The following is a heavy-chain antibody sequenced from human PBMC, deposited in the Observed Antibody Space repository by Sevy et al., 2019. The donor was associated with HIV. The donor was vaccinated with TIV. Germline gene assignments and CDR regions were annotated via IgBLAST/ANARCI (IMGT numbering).Heavy chain of an antibody. Sequence: GGSLRLSCTASGFTFGDYAMSWFRQAPGKGLEWVGFIRSKAYGGTTEYAASVKGRFTISRDDSKSIAYLQMNSLKTEDTAVYYCTRGLTGYCSSWPGDYYYYDGMDVWGQGTTVTVSS. D-gene: IGHD6-13*01. CDR1: GFTFGDYA. V-gene: IGHV3-49*03. CDR3: TRGLTGYCSSWPGDYYYYDGMDV. CDR2: IRSKAYGGTT. J-gene: IGHJ6*02.